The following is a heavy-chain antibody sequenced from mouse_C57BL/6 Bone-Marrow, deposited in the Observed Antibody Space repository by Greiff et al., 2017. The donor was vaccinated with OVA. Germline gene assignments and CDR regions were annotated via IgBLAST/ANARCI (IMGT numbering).Heavy chain of an antibody. CDR3: ARPLYGSSPSFDY. D-gene: IGHD1-1*01. CDR2: ISGGGGNT. CDR1: GFTFSSYT. J-gene: IGHJ2*01. Sequence: EVHLVESGGGLVKPGGSLKLSCAASGFTFSSYTMSWVRQTPEKRLEWVATISGGGGNTYYPDSVKGRFTISRDNAKTTLYLQMSSLRSEDTALYYCARPLYGSSPSFDYWGQGTTLTVSS. V-gene: IGHV5-9*01.